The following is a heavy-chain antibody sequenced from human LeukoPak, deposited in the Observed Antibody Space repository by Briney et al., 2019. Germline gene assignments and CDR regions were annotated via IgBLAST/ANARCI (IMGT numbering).Heavy chain of an antibody. D-gene: IGHD6-19*01. CDR3: ARGGRGWYVPLDY. V-gene: IGHV3-30*04. Sequence: SGGSLRLSCAASGFTFSTYTMHWVRQAPGKGLEWVAVISYDGSNKYYADSVKGRFTISRDNSKNTLYLQTNSLRAEDTAVYYCARGGRGWYVPLDYWGQGTLVAVSS. CDR1: GFTFSTYT. CDR2: ISYDGSNK. J-gene: IGHJ4*02.